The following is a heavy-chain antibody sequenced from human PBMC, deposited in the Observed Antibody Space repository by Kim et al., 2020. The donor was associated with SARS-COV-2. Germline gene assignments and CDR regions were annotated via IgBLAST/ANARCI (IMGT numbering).Heavy chain of an antibody. V-gene: IGHV3-49*04. J-gene: IGHJ5*02. Sequence: GGSLRLSCTASGFTFGDYAMSWVRQAPGKGLEWVGFIRSKAYGGTTEYAASVKGRFTISRDDSKSIAYLQMNSLKTEDTAVYYCTSQPPGYSSSWYSHWFDPWGQGTLVTVSS. CDR2: IRSKAYGGTT. D-gene: IGHD6-13*01. CDR3: TSQPPGYSSSWYSHWFDP. CDR1: GFTFGDYA.